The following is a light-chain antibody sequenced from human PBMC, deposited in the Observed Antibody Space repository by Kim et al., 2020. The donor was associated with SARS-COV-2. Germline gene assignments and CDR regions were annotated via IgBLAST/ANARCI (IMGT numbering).Light chain of an antibody. V-gene: IGLV1-47*01. Sequence: TGSSSKDESNYESWYQHQPGPAPTLLVYKNKQRPPGVPVPLSGSKSDTAASLAISGLGSEAEDDYYCAARDDSLSGWVFGGGTQLTVL. CDR1: SSKDESNY. CDR3: AARDDSLSGWV. J-gene: IGLJ3*02. CDR2: KNK.